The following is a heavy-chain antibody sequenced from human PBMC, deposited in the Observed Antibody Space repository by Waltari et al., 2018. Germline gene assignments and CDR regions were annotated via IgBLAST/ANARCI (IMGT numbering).Heavy chain of an antibody. J-gene: IGHJ4*02. CDR2: IRNGGNTI. V-gene: IGHV3-48*02. CDR1: GFSFTTYT. Sequence: ELQLVASGGGLLQPGGSLRLPCAASGFSFTTYTMAWVRQAPGEGVGWVAYIRNGGNTIYNADFVQGRFTISRDNAKNSLYLQMNSLTDDDTAVYYCARGFSVWSGYYYFDYWGQGTLVTVSS. D-gene: IGHD3-3*01. CDR3: ARGFSVWSGYYYFDY.